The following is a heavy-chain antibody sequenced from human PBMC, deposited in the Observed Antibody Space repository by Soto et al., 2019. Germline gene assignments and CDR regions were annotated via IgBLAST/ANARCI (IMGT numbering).Heavy chain of an antibody. Sequence: QVQLVQSGAEVKKPGSSVKVSCKASGGTFSSYAISWVRQAPGQGLEWMGGIIPIFGTANYAQKFQGRVTITADESTSKAYRGLSSLRSEDRAVFSCARRGGVRGEGYWGQGTLVTVSS. CDR2: IIPIFGTA. CDR3: ARRGGVRGEGY. J-gene: IGHJ4*02. V-gene: IGHV1-69*12. CDR1: GGTFSSYA. D-gene: IGHD3-10*01.